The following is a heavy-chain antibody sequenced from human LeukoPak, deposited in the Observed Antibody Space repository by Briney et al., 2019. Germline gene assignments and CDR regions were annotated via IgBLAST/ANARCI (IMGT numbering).Heavy chain of an antibody. Sequence: VGSLGLSCAASGFTFSSYAMHWVRQAPGKGLQYVSAISSNGRSTYYANSVKGRFTISRDNSKNTLYLQMGSLRAEDMAVYYCARVPGRGAFDYWGQGTLVTVSS. CDR2: ISSNGRST. D-gene: IGHD3-10*01. CDR1: GFTFSSYA. J-gene: IGHJ4*02. CDR3: ARVPGRGAFDY. V-gene: IGHV3-64*01.